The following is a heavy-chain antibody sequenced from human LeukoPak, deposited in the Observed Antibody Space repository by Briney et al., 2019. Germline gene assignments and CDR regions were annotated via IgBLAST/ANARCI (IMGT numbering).Heavy chain of an antibody. D-gene: IGHD1-14*01. J-gene: IGHJ4*02. CDR1: GVSISDYN. V-gene: IGHV4-4*07. CDR2: IRTSGTT. CDR3: ARRFVRAQLSGMDTFDY. Sequence: SETLSFTCTVSGVSISDYNWSWIRQAAGKGLEWIGLIRTSGTTNYNPSLKSRGTMSVDTSKNQFSLKLSSVTAADTAVYYCARRFVRAQLSGMDTFDYWGQGTLVTVSS.